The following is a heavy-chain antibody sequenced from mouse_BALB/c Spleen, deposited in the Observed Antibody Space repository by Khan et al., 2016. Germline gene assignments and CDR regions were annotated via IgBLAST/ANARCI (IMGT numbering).Heavy chain of an antibody. J-gene: IGHJ2*01. Sequence: EVQLQESGPGLVKPSQSLSLTCSVTGYSITSGYYWNWIRQFPRNKLEWMGYISYDGSNNYNPSPKNRISITRDTSKNQFFLKLNSVTTEDTATDYCAQGVRREGFDYWGQCTTRTVSS. CDR2: ISYDGSN. D-gene: IGHD2-14*01. CDR3: AQGVRREGFDY. V-gene: IGHV3-6*02. CDR1: GYSITSGYY.